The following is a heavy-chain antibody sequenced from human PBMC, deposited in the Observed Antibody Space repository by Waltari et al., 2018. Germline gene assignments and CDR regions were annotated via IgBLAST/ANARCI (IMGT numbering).Heavy chain of an antibody. CDR3: ARDGSGSYWYYMDV. Sequence: QVQLVQSGAEVKNPGASVKVSCQASGYNFNGHYIHWVRQAPGQGLEWLGWINSNTGGTKYEQKFQGRVTMTRAASINTVYMELSSLRSDDTAVYYCARDGSGSYWYYMDVWGKGTTVTISS. CDR1: GYNFNGHY. CDR2: INSNTGGT. J-gene: IGHJ6*03. D-gene: IGHD3-10*01. V-gene: IGHV1-2*02.